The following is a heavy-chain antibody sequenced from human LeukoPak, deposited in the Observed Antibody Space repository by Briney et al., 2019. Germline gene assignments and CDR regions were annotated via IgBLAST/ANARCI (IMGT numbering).Heavy chain of an antibody. CDR2: IYYSGST. J-gene: IGHJ4*02. D-gene: IGHD6-13*01. Sequence: SETLSLTCVVSGGSISSYYWSWIRQPPGKGLEWIEYIYYSGSTNYHPSLKSRVTISVDTSKNQFSLKLSSVTAADTAVYYCARGLIMAVAGRGEFHYWGQGTLVTVSS. V-gene: IGHV4-59*01. CDR1: GGSISSYY. CDR3: ARGLIMAVAGRGEFHY.